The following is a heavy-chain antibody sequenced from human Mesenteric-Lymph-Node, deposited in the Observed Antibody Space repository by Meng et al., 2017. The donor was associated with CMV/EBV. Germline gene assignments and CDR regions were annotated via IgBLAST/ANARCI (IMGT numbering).Heavy chain of an antibody. CDR3: ARGGTVTTYLAFDI. CDR2: IGNAGDT. CDR1: GFTFSSYD. V-gene: IGHV3-13*01. Sequence: GGSLRLSCAASGFTFSSYDMHWVRQPPGKGLEWVSRIGNAGDTFYASSVKGRFTISRENVKNTLYLQMNSLRAEDTAVYYCARGGTVTTYLAFDIWGQGTMVTVSS. J-gene: IGHJ3*02. D-gene: IGHD4-17*01.